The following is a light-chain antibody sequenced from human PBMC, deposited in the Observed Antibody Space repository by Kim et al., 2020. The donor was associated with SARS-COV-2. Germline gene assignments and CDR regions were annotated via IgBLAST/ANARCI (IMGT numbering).Light chain of an antibody. CDR1: SIRSYY. CDR2: GRN. J-gene: IGLJ2*01. Sequence: VALGQTVRITCEGDSIRSYYATWYQQKPRQAPVLVIYGRNNRPSGIPDRFSGSTSGNTASLTISGAQAEDEADFYCQSRDSGGKVIFGGGTKVTVL. V-gene: IGLV3-19*01. CDR3: QSRDSGGKVI.